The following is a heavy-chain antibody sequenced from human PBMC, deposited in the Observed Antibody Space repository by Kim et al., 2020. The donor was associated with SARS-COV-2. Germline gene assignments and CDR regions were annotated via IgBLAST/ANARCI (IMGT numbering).Heavy chain of an antibody. CDR1: GFIFNNYA. V-gene: IGHV3-23*01. CDR2: ISDSGLST. CDR3: AKGRSCGLLYGMDV. Sequence: GGSLRLSCSTSGFIFNNYAMTWVRQAPGEGLEWVSGISDSGLSTFYADSVKGRFIMSRDNSKNTVYLQMDSLRAEDTALYYCAKGRSCGLLYGMDVWGQGTTVTVSS. J-gene: IGHJ6*02. D-gene: IGHD6-19*01.